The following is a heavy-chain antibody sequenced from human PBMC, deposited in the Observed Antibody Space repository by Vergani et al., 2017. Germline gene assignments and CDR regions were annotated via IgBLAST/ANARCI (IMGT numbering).Heavy chain of an antibody. CDR3: ARAAYCGGDCYSNFDY. Sequence: QVQLVQSGAEVKKPGSSVKVSCKASGGTFSSYAITWVRQAPGQGLEWMGRIIPIFGTPNYAQKFQGRVTITADESTSTAYMELSSLRSEDTAVYYCARAAYCGGDCYSNFDYWGQGTLVTVSS. J-gene: IGHJ4*02. V-gene: IGHV1-69*13. CDR2: IIPIFGTP. D-gene: IGHD2-21*02. CDR1: GGTFSSYA.